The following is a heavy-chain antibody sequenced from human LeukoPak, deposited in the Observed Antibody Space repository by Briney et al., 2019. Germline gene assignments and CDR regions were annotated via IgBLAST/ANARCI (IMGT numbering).Heavy chain of an antibody. CDR3: ARLVDGSGGMDV. Sequence: SETLSLTCAVYGGSFSGYYWSWIRQPPGKGLEWIGEINHSGGTNYNPSLKSRVTISVDTSKNQFSLKLSSVTAADTAVYYCARLVDGSGGMDVWGQGTTVTVSS. CDR1: GGSFSGYY. J-gene: IGHJ6*02. CDR2: INHSGGT. V-gene: IGHV4-34*01. D-gene: IGHD2-8*02.